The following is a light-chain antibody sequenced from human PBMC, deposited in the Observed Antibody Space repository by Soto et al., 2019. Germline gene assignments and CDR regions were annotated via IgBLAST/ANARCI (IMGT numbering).Light chain of an antibody. CDR1: QSVSRN. Sequence: EVVLTQSPATLSVSPGDMATLSCRASQSVSRNLAWYQQKPGQAPRLLIYGASTRATGVPARFSGSGSATVFTLSISSLQSEDVAVYYFQQYGDWPPETFGQGTKLEI. CDR3: QQYGDWPPET. J-gene: IGKJ2*01. V-gene: IGKV3-15*01. CDR2: GAS.